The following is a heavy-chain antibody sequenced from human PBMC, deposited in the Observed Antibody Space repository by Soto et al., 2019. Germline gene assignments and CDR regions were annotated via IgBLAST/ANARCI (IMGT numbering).Heavy chain of an antibody. J-gene: IGHJ4*02. CDR1: GGSISSGNYY. V-gene: IGHV4-30-4*01. CDR3: ATMGTPATGLYYFDY. CDR2: ISYSGST. Sequence: QVQLQESGPGLVKPSQTLSLTCTVSGGSISSGNYYWSWICQPPGKGLEWIGFISYSGSTYYSLSLKSRVTISVDTSKNQFSLNLSFVTAADTAVYYCATMGTPATGLYYFDYWGQGTLVTVSS. D-gene: IGHD5-18*01.